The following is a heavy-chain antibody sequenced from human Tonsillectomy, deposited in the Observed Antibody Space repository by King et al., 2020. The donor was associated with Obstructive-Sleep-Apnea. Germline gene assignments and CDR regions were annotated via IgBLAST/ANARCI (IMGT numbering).Heavy chain of an antibody. V-gene: IGHV3-23*04. CDR1: GFTFSSYA. J-gene: IGHJ4*02. CDR2: ISGSGGST. CDR3: AKHYGDYDWSEGPVTFDY. Sequence: VQLVESGGGLVQPGGSLRLSCAASGFTFSSYAMSWVRQAPGKGLDWVAAISGSGGSTYYADSVKGRLTISRDNSKNTLYLQMNSLRAEDTAVYYCAKHYGDYDWSEGPVTFDYWGQGTLVTVSS. D-gene: IGHD4-17*01.